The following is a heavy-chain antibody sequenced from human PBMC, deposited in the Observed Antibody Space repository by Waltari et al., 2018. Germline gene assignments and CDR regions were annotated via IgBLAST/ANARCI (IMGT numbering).Heavy chain of an antibody. D-gene: IGHD6-19*01. Sequence: EVQVVESGGDLVQPGGSLRLSCAASGFTFSKYWMTCVRQTPGKGLEWVANINQDGSEKNYEDSVKGRFTISRDNANNSLYLQMNNLRAEDTAIYYCTKNSGWDSDSWGQGTLVTVSS. CDR3: TKNSGWDSDS. J-gene: IGHJ5*01. CDR1: GFTFSKYW. CDR2: INQDGSEK. V-gene: IGHV3-7*01.